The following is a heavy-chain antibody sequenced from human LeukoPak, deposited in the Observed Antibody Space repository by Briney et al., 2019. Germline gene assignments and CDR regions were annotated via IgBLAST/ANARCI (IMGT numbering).Heavy chain of an antibody. CDR3: AKDKGYSGSFPFDY. CDR1: GFTFASHA. J-gene: IGHJ4*02. CDR2: ISGSGGTT. Sequence: PGGSLRLSCAASGFTFASHAMNWVRQAPGKGLEWVSGISGSGGTTYYADSVKGRFTFSRDNAKKTLYLQMNSLRAEDTAVYYCAKDKGYSGSFPFDYWGQGTLVTVSS. V-gene: IGHV3-23*01. D-gene: IGHD1-26*01.